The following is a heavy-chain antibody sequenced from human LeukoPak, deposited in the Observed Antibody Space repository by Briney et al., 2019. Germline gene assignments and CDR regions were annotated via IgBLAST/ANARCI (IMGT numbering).Heavy chain of an antibody. V-gene: IGHV5-51*01. CDR1: GYSFTTYW. J-gene: IGHJ3*01. CDR2: IYPGDSDT. CDR3: ARRLVVAADIDAFDL. Sequence: GESLKISCKDSGYSFTTYWIGWVRQMPGKGLEWMGIIYPGDSDTRYSPSFQGQVTISADKSISTAYLQWNSLKASDTAMYYCARRLVVAADIDAFDLWGQGTMVTVSS. D-gene: IGHD2-15*01.